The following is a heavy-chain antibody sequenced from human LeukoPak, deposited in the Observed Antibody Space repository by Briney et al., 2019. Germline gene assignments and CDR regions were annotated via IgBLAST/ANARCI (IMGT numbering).Heavy chain of an antibody. V-gene: IGHV4-4*09. CDR3: VRHHYSNQYYFDY. CDR2: IYTSGST. J-gene: IGHJ4*02. Sequence: SETLSLTCTVSGGSISSYYWSWIRQPPGKGLEWIGYIYTSGSTNYNPSLKSRVTISVDTSKNQFSLKLSSVTAADTAVYYCVRHHYSNQYYFDYWGQGTLVTVSS. D-gene: IGHD4-11*01. CDR1: GGSISSYY.